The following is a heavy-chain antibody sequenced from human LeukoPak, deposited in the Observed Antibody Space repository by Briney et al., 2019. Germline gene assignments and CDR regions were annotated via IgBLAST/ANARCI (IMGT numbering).Heavy chain of an antibody. CDR1: GGSISSGGYY. V-gene: IGHV4-31*03. Sequence: SETLSLTCTVSGGSISSGGYYWSWIRQHPGKGLEWIGYIYYSGSTYYNPSLKSRVTISVDTSKNQFSLKLSSVTAADTAVYYCARDSPNGDYGSDYWGQGTLVTVAS. J-gene: IGHJ4*02. CDR2: IYYSGST. D-gene: IGHD4-17*01. CDR3: ARDSPNGDYGSDY.